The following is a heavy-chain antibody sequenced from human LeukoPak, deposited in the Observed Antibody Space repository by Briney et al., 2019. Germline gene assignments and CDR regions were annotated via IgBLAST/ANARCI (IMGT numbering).Heavy chain of an antibody. CDR3: ARAQSSGLDN. V-gene: IGHV3-7*01. D-gene: IGHD6-25*01. J-gene: IGHJ4*02. CDR2: IKEDGSEK. CDR1: GFTFSIYW. Sequence: GGSLRLFCAASGFTFSIYWMTWVRQAPRKGLEWVANIKEDGSEKHYVDSVKARFSISRDNARNSLHLQMNSLRVEDTAVYYCARAQSSGLDNWGQGTLVTVSS.